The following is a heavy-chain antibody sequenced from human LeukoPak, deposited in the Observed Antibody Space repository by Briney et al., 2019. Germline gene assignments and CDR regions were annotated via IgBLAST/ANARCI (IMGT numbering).Heavy chain of an antibody. J-gene: IGHJ6*03. CDR1: GFTLSSYG. D-gene: IGHD3-22*01. Sequence: PGGSLRLSCAASGFTLSSYGMHWVRQAPGKGLEWVAFIRYDGSNKYYADSVKGRFTISRDNSKNTLYLQMNSLRAEDTAVYYCAKAGTNYYDSSGRLLDDWSQDSYYYYMDVWGKGTTVTISS. CDR3: AKAGTNYYDSSGRLLDDWSQDSYYYYMDV. V-gene: IGHV3-30*02. CDR2: IRYDGSNK.